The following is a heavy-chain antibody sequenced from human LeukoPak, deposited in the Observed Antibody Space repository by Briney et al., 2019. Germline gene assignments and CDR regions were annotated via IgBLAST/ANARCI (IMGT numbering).Heavy chain of an antibody. V-gene: IGHV3-23*01. CDR2: ISGSGGST. CDR1: GFTFSSYA. Sequence: GGSLRLSCAASGFTFSSYAMSWVRQAPGQGLEWISSISGSGGSTYYADSVKGRFTISRDNSKNTLYLQMNSLRAEDTAVYYCAKRRATGVAGYIDYWGQGTLVTVSS. CDR3: AKRRATGVAGYIDY. D-gene: IGHD6-19*01. J-gene: IGHJ4*02.